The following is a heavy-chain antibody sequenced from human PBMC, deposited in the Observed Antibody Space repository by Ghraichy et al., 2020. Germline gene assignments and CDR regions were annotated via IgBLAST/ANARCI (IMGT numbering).Heavy chain of an antibody. V-gene: IGHV3-48*02. Sequence: GGSLRLSCVASGFTIRSYWMTWVRQAPGKGLEWVSYISSSSSTIYYADSVKGRFTISRDNAKNSLYLQMNSLRDEDTAVYYCARDIGTTSDYWGQGTLVTVSS. CDR1: GFTIRSYW. CDR2: ISSSSSTI. D-gene: IGHD1-7*01. CDR3: ARDIGTTSDY. J-gene: IGHJ4*02.